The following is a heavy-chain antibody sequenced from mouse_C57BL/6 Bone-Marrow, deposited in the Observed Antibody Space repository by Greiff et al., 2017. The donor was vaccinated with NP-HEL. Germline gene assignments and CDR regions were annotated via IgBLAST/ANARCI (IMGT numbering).Heavy chain of an antibody. Sequence: EVQGVESGGDLVKPGGSLKLSCAASGFTFSSYGMSWVRQTPDQRLEWVATISSGGSYTYYPDSVKGRFTISRDNAKNTLYLQMSSLKSEDTAMYYCARRDAMAYWGQGTSVTVSS. CDR2: ISSGGSYT. J-gene: IGHJ4*01. CDR1: GFTFSSYG. V-gene: IGHV5-6*01. CDR3: ARRDAMAY.